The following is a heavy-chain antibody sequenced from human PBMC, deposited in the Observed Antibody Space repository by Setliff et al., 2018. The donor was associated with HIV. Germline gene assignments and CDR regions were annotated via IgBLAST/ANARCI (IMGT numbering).Heavy chain of an antibody. J-gene: IGHJ4*02. CDR1: GGSFSGYY. D-gene: IGHD3-9*01. Sequence: SETLSLTCAFNGGSFSGYYWMWIRQSPGEGLEWIGEINHSGNTNYNPSLKSRVTMSGDTSKNQFSLKLSSVTAADTAVYYCAPSLRAGYNGRWGQGTLVTVSS. CDR2: INHSGNT. V-gene: IGHV4-34*01. CDR3: APSLRAGYNGR.